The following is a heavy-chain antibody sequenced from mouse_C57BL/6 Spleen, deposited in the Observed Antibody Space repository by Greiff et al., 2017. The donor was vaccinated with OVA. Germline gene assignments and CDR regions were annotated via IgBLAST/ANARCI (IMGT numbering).Heavy chain of an antibody. CDR1: GYTFTSYW. J-gene: IGHJ2*01. V-gene: IGHV1-72*01. CDR2: IDPNRGGT. Sequence: QVQLQQPGAELVKPGASVKLSCKASGYTFTSYWMHWVKQRPGRGLAWIGRIDPNRGGTKYNEKFKSKATLTVDKPSSTAYMQLSSLTSEDSAVYYCARRRYDYFDYWGEGTTLTVSS. CDR3: ARRRYDYFDY. D-gene: IGHD2-3*01.